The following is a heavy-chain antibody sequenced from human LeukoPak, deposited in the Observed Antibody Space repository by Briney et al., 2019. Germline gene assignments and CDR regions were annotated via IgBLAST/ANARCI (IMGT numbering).Heavy chain of an antibody. CDR2: IYYSGST. Sequence: SETLSLTCTVSGGSISSSSYYWGWIRQPPGKGLEWIGSIYYSGSTYYNPSLKSRVTISVDTSKNQFSLKLSSVTAADTAVYYCAEENVDTAMGLDYWGQGTLVTVSS. D-gene: IGHD5-18*01. CDR1: GGSISSSSYY. CDR3: AEENVDTAMGLDY. V-gene: IGHV4-39*07. J-gene: IGHJ4*02.